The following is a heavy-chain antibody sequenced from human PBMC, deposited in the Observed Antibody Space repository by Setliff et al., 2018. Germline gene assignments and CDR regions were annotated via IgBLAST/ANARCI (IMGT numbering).Heavy chain of an antibody. V-gene: IGHV2-70*11. Sequence: GSGPTLVNPTQTLTLTCSFSGFSLTTPSVGVGWVRQPPGKALEWLARIDWDGDKYYNTSLRTSLTLSKDTSKNQVFLTMTNMDPVDTATYYCARSRYELPHYYFDYWGQGILVTVSS. CDR2: IDWDGDK. CDR1: GFSLTTPSVG. D-gene: IGHD1-7*01. J-gene: IGHJ4*02. CDR3: ARSRYELPHYYFDY.